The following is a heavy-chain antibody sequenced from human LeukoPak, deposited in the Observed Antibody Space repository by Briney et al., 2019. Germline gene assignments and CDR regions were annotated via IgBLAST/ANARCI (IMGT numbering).Heavy chain of an antibody. D-gene: IGHD5-12*01. CDR2: IYSGGST. Sequence: GGSLRLSCAASGFTFSSYGMHWVRQAPGKGLEWVSVIYSGGSTYYADSVKGRFTISRDNSKNTLYLQMNSLRAEDTAVYYCASESSGYDSKSAFDIWGQGTMVTVSS. CDR1: GFTFSSYG. CDR3: ASESSGYDSKSAFDI. J-gene: IGHJ3*02. V-gene: IGHV3-53*01.